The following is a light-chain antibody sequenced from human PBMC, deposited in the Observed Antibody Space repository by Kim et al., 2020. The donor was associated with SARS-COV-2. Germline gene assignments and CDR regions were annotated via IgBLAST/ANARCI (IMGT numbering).Light chain of an antibody. CDR1: KSNVGNNP. CDR2: GDG. CDR3: AAWDGSLNVWV. Sequence: QSVLTQPPSASGTPGQRVTISCSGSKSNVGNNPVNWYQQFPGTAPKLLIYGDGQRPSGVFDRFSGSKSGTSASLAIGGLHSEDEADYYCAAWDGSLNVWVFGEGTKLTVL. V-gene: IGLV1-44*01. J-gene: IGLJ3*02.